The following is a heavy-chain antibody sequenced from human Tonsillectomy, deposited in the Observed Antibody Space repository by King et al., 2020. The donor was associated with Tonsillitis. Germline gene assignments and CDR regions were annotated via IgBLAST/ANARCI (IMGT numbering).Heavy chain of an antibody. J-gene: IGHJ4*02. CDR1: GFAFSSFG. D-gene: IGHD1-26*01. V-gene: IGHV3-30-3*01. CDR3: ARGSREFDY. Sequence: VQLVESGGGVVQPGRSLRLSCAASGFAFSSFGMHWVRQAPGKGLEWVAVIAYDGRSTNYADSVKGRFPIFRDNSKNTLDLQLNSLIAEDTAVYYCARGSREFDYWGQGALVTVSS. CDR2: IAYDGRST.